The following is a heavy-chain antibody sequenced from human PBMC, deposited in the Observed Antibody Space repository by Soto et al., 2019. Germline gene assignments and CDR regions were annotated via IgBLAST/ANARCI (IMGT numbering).Heavy chain of an antibody. D-gene: IGHD3-10*01. Sequence: GASVHVSCQASVYTFTGYYMHWVRQAPGQGLEGMGWINPNSGGINYAQKFQGRVTMTRDTSISTAYMELSRLRSDDTAVYYCARVPTPFGELYWFDPWGQGTLVTVSS. CDR1: VYTFTGYY. J-gene: IGHJ5*02. CDR2: INPNSGGI. V-gene: IGHV1-2*02. CDR3: ARVPTPFGELYWFDP.